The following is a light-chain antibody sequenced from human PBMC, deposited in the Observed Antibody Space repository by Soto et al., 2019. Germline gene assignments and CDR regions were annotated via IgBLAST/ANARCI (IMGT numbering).Light chain of an antibody. CDR3: QVWDRSSDGVV. CDR2: DDS. J-gene: IGLJ2*01. Sequence: SYELTQPPSVSVAPGQTARITCGGNIIGSKSVHWYQQKPGQAPVLVVYDDSDRPSGIPERFSGSNSGNTATLTISRVEAGDEADYYCQVWDRSSDGVVFGGGTKLTVL. V-gene: IGLV3-21*02. CDR1: IIGSKS.